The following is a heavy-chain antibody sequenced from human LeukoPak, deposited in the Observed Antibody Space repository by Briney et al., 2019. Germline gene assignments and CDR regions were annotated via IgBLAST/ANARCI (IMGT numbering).Heavy chain of an antibody. V-gene: IGHV3-30*03. CDR2: ISYDGTNK. D-gene: IGHD3-9*01. Sequence: GGSLRLSCAASGFTFSSYGMHWVRQAPGKGLEWVAIISYDGTNKYYADSVRGRFTISRDNSKNTLYLQMNSLRAEDTAVYYCARDFGWLSGFDNWGQGTLVTVSS. CDR3: ARDFGWLSGFDN. J-gene: IGHJ4*02. CDR1: GFTFSSYG.